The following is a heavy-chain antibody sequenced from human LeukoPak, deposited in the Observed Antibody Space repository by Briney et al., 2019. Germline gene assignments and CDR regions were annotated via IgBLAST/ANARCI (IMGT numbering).Heavy chain of an antibody. D-gene: IGHD3-22*01. CDR3: ARPPRLTDSSGYYYFDY. J-gene: IGHJ4*02. CDR1: GFSFTSYW. V-gene: IGHV5-51*01. Sequence: GESLKISCKGSGFSFTSYWIGWVRQMPGKGLEWMGIIYPGDSDTRYSPSFQGQVTISADKSISTAYLQWSSLKASDTAMYYCARPPRLTDSSGYYYFDYWGQGTLVTVSS. CDR2: IYPGDSDT.